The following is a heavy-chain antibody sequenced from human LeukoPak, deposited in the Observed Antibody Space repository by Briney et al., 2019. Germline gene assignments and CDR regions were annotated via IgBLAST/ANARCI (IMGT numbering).Heavy chain of an antibody. CDR3: ARTSSVVPAAISWFDP. Sequence: ASVKVSCKASGYTFTGYYMHWVRQAPGQGLEWMGRINPRDGETNFAQKFQGRVTMTSDTSISTAYMELSGLRSDDTAVYYCARTSSVVPAAISWFDPWGQGTLVTVSS. CDR2: INPRDGET. D-gene: IGHD2-2*01. CDR1: GYTFTGYY. V-gene: IGHV1-2*06. J-gene: IGHJ5*02.